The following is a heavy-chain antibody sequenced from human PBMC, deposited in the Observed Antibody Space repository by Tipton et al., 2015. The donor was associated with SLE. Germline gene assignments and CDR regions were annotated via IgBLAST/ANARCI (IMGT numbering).Heavy chain of an antibody. CDR3: AREGWGAFDI. J-gene: IGHJ3*02. D-gene: IGHD3-16*01. V-gene: IGHV4-30-4*01. CDR1: GGSISSGDYY. Sequence: LRLSCTVSGGSISSGDYYWSWIRQPPGKGLEWIGYIYYSGSTYYNPSLKSRVTISVDTSKNQFSLKLSSVTAADTAVYYCAREGWGAFDIWGQGTMVTVSS. CDR2: IYYSGST.